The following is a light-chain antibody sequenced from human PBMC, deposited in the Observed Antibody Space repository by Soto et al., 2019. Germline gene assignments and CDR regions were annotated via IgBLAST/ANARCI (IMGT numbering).Light chain of an antibody. Sequence: DIQMTQSPSTLSASVGDRVTITCQASQDISHYLNWYQQKPGKAPKLLIYDASNLERGVPSRFSGSGSGTDFTFTISSLQPEDIATYYCQQYDNHSFTFGGGTKVDIK. V-gene: IGKV1-33*01. CDR2: DAS. CDR3: QQYDNHSFT. CDR1: QDISHY. J-gene: IGKJ4*01.